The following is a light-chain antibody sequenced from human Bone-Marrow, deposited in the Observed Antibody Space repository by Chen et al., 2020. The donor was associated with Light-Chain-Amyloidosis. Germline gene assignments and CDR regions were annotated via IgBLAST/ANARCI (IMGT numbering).Light chain of an antibody. V-gene: IGLV2-14*01. J-gene: IGLJ1*01. CDR3: SSYTITNTLV. CDR1: SSDVGGDNH. Sequence: QSALTQPAPVSGYPGQSIPISCTGTSSDVGGDNHVSWYQQHPDKAPKLMIYEVTNRPSWVPDRFSGSKSDNTASLTISGLQTEDEADYFCSSYTITNTLVFGSGTRVTVL. CDR2: EVT.